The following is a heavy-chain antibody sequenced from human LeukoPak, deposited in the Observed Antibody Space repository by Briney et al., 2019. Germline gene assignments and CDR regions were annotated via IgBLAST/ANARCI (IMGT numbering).Heavy chain of an antibody. CDR1: GFTFSNYW. CDR2: IKEDGSKK. CDR3: ASGRQLGY. J-gene: IGHJ4*02. V-gene: IGHV3-7*01. Sequence: GGSLSLSCAAFGFTFSNYWMSWVRQAPGKGLEWVANIKEDGSKKYYVDSVKGRFTISRDNARNSLYLQMNSLRAEDTAVYYCASGRQLGYWGQGTLVTVSS. D-gene: IGHD6-13*01.